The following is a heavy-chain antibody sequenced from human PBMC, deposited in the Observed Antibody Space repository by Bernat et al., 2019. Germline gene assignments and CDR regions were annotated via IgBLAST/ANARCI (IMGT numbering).Heavy chain of an antibody. CDR3: ARSDLGFMPPWGFDS. D-gene: IGHD3-16*01. CDR2: IDWEDDK. CDR1: DFSLSTTGVC. Sequence: QVTLRESGPALVKPTETLTLTCTISDFSLSTTGVCVSWVRQPPGKALEWLARIDWEDDKYYSTSLQTRLTISKDTSKKQVVLTMTDMDPVDTATYYCARSDLGFMPPWGFDSWGQGTLVTVSS. J-gene: IGHJ4*02. V-gene: IGHV2-70*15.